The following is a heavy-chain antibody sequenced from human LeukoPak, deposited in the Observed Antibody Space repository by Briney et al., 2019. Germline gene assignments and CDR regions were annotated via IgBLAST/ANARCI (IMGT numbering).Heavy chain of an antibody. Sequence: SETLSLTCTVSGGSISSYYWSWIRQPPGKGLEWIGEINHSGSTNYNPSLKSRITISVDTSKNQFSLKLSSVTAADTAVYYCARKTYGDYDGTVYYYYYMDVWGKGTTVTISS. CDR2: INHSGST. J-gene: IGHJ6*03. CDR1: GGSISSYY. D-gene: IGHD4-17*01. CDR3: ARKTYGDYDGTVYYYYYMDV. V-gene: IGHV4-34*01.